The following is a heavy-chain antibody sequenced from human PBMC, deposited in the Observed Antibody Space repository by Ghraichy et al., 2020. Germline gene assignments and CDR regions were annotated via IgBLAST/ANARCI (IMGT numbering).Heavy chain of an antibody. J-gene: IGHJ6*03. D-gene: IGHD2-2*02. CDR2: INHSGST. Sequence: SETLSLTCAVYGGSFSGYYWSWIRQPPGKGLEWIGEINHSGSTNYNPSLKSRVTISVDTSKNQFSLKLSSVTAADTAVYYCARMSGVGYQLLYRKYYYYYYMDVWGKGTTVTVSS. CDR3: ARMSGVGYQLLYRKYYYYYYMDV. CDR1: GGSFSGYY. V-gene: IGHV4-34*01.